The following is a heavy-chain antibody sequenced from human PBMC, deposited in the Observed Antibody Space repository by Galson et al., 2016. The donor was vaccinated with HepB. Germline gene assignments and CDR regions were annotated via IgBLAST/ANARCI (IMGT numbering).Heavy chain of an antibody. J-gene: IGHJ6*02. CDR3: ARGGTLPKTNLYGMDV. CDR1: GYTFSNYD. D-gene: IGHD2-8*01. CDR2: MNPKSGNT. Sequence: SVKVSCKASGYTFSNYDINWVRQAPGQGPEWMAWMNPKSGNTGYAQSFKARFTMTRDTSISTAYMELYSLTSEDTAVYFCARGGTLPKTNLYGMDVWGQGTAVTVSS. V-gene: IGHV1-8*01.